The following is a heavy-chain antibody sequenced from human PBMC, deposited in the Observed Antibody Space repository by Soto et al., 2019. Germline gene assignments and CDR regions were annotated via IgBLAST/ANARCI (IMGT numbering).Heavy chain of an antibody. CDR2: ISAYNGNT. D-gene: IGHD3-10*01. CDR3: ARDQWFGELLRGWFDY. J-gene: IGHJ4*02. Sequence: QVPLVQSGAEVKKPGASVKVSCKASGYTFTSYGISWVRQAPGQGLEWMGWISAYNGNTNYAQKRQGRVTMTTDTSTRTAYMELRSLRSDDTAVYYCARDQWFGELLRGWFDYWVQGTLVTVSS. V-gene: IGHV1-18*01. CDR1: GYTFTSYG.